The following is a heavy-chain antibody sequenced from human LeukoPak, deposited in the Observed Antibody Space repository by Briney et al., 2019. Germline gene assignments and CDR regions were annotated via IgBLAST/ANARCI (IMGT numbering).Heavy chain of an antibody. CDR2: IWYDGSNK. J-gene: IGHJ6*02. V-gene: IGHV3-33*08. D-gene: IGHD2-21*01. Sequence: GRSLRLSCAASGFXFSSYGMHWVRQAPGKGLEWVAVIWYDGSNKYYADSVKGRFTISRDNSKNTLYLQMNSLRAEDTAVYYCAREIPLLDYYYYGMDVWGQGTTVTVSS. CDR1: GFXFSSYG. CDR3: AREIPLLDYYYYGMDV.